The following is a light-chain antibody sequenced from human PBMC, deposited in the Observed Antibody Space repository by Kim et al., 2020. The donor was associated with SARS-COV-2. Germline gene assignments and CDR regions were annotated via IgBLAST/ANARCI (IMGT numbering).Light chain of an antibody. Sequence: VSPGERATLSCRASQNINRNLVWYQQKVGQAPRLLIYDASTRANGIPGTFSGSASGTEFTLTISSLQSEDSAIYYCQQYNNWPWTFGQGTKVDIK. J-gene: IGKJ1*01. CDR1: QNINRN. V-gene: IGKV3-15*01. CDR2: DAS. CDR3: QQYNNWPWT.